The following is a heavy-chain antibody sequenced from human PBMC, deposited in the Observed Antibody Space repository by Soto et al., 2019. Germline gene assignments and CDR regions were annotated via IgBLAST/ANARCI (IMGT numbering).Heavy chain of an antibody. D-gene: IGHD6-13*01. V-gene: IGHV4-59*01. Sequence: SETLSLTCPVSGGSISSYYWSWIRQPPGKGLEWIGYIYYSGSTNYNPSLKSRVTISVDTSKNQFSLKLSSVTAADTAVYYCARAPYGTAALGHDAFDMWGQGTMVTVSS. CDR1: GGSISSYY. J-gene: IGHJ3*02. CDR2: IYYSGST. CDR3: ARAPYGTAALGHDAFDM.